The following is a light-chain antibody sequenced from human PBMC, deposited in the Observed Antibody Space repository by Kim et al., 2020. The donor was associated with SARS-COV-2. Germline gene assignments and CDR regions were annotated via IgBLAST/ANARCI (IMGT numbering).Light chain of an antibody. J-gene: IGKJ3*01. Sequence: SPGERATLSCRASQSVSSGYLAWYQQKPGQAPRLLIYGASSRATGIPDRFSGSGSGTDFTLTISRLEPEDFAVYYCQQYGSSRFTFGPGTKVDIK. CDR3: QQYGSSRFT. CDR2: GAS. V-gene: IGKV3-20*01. CDR1: QSVSSGY.